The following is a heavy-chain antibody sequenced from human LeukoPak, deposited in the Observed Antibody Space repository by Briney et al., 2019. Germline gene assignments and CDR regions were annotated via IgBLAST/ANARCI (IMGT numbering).Heavy chain of an antibody. CDR1: GFTVSSNY. D-gene: IGHD6-19*01. Sequence: PGGSLRLSCAASGFTVSSNYMTWVRQAPGKGLEWVSVIYADSNTFYTDSVKGRFTISRDNPKNTVYLQMNSLRAEDTAVYYCAKGSRDSSGWYRDYWGQGTPVTVSS. CDR2: IYADSNT. V-gene: IGHV3-53*01. CDR3: AKGSRDSSGWYRDY. J-gene: IGHJ4*02.